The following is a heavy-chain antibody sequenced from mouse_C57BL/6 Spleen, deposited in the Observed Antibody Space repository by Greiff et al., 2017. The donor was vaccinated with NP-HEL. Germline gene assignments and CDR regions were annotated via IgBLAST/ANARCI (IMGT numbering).Heavy chain of an antibody. V-gene: IGHV1-76*01. CDR3: AREGDSNYGLGY. CDR1: GYTFTDYY. CDR2: LYPGSGNT. D-gene: IGHD2-5*01. Sequence: VKLVESGAELVRPGASVKLSCKASGYTFTDYYINWVKQRPGQGLEWIARLYPGSGNTYYNEKFKGKATLTAEKSSSTAYMQLSSLTSEDSAVYFCAREGDSNYGLGYWGQGTTLTVSS. J-gene: IGHJ2*01.